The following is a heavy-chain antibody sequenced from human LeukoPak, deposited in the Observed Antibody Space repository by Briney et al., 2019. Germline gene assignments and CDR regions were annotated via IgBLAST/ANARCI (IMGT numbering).Heavy chain of an antibody. J-gene: IGHJ4*02. CDR1: GFTFDDYA. CDR2: ISGDGGTT. CDR3: ARSLPDYFDY. V-gene: IGHV3-43*02. Sequence: GGSLRLSCAASGFTFDDYAMHWVRQAPGKGLEWVSLISGDGGTTYSADPVKGRFTISRDNSKNSLYLQMNSLRTEDTALYYCARSLPDYFDYWGQGTLVTVSS.